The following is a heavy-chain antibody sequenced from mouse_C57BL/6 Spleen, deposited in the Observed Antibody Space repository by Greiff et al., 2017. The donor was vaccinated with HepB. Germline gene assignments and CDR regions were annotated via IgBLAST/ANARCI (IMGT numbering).Heavy chain of an antibody. CDR2: ISDGGSYT. J-gene: IGHJ3*01. CDR1: GFTFSSYA. CDR3: ASLPFAY. V-gene: IGHV5-4*03. Sequence: DVMLVESGGGLVKPGGSLKLSCAASGFTFSSYAMSWVRQTPEKRLEWVATISDGGSYTSYPDNVKGRFTISRDNAKNNLYLQMSHLKSEDTAMYYCASLPFAYWGQGTLVTVSA.